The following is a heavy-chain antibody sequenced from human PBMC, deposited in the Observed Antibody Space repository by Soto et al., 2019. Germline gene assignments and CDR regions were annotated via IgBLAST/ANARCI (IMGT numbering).Heavy chain of an antibody. Sequence: QGQLVESGGGVVQPGRSLRLSCAASGFTFSSYGMHWVRQAPGKGLEWVAVIWYHGNSMYYADSVKGRFTISRDNSKNTLYLQMNNLRAEETAVYYCARYNTGHSDYWGQGTLVTVSS. CDR3: ARYNTGHSDY. J-gene: IGHJ4*02. V-gene: IGHV3-33*01. CDR2: IWYHGNSM. CDR1: GFTFSSYG. D-gene: IGHD1-20*01.